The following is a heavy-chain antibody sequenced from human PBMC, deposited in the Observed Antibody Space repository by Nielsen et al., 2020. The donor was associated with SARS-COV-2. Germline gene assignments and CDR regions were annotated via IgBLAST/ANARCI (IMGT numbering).Heavy chain of an antibody. V-gene: IGHV4-39*01. D-gene: IGHD4-11*01. CDR1: GGSISSSSYY. J-gene: IGHJ6*03. CDR3: ARQNYSNYARSYYYYYYMDV. CDR2: IYYSGST. Sequence: SETLSLTCTVSGGSISSSSYYWGWIRQPPGKGLEWIGYIYYSGSTYYNPSLKSRVTISVDTSKNQFSLKLSSVTAADTAVYYCARQNYSNYARSYYYYYYMDVWGKGTTVTVSS.